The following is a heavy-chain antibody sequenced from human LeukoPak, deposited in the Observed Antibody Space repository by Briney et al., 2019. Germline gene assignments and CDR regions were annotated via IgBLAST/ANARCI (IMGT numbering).Heavy chain of an antibody. CDR3: AKVSVVVAATDNWFDP. CDR2: IYSGGST. V-gene: IGHV3-53*04. J-gene: IGHJ5*02. Sequence: GGSLRLSCAASGFTVSSNYMSWVRQAPGKGLEWVSVIYSGGSTYYADSVKGRFTISRHNSKNTLYLQMNSLRAEDTAVYYCAKVSVVVAATDNWFDPWGQGTLVTVSS. D-gene: IGHD2-15*01. CDR1: GFTVSSNY.